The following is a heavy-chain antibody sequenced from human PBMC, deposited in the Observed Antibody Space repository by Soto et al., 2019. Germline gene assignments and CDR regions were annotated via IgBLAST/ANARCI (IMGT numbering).Heavy chain of an antibody. CDR2: IIPVFSTP. Sequence: QVQLEQSGSEVKKSGSSVKVSCKASGYSFSSHAITWVRQAPGQGLEWMGGIIPVFSTPSYAQKFQGRVTISADKSTNTSYLELRSVRSEDTAVYYCARGGALSTSWYWGDGLDSWGQGTQVTVSS. J-gene: IGHJ4*02. D-gene: IGHD6-13*01. V-gene: IGHV1-69*06. CDR3: ARGGALSTSWYWGDGLDS. CDR1: GYSFSSHA.